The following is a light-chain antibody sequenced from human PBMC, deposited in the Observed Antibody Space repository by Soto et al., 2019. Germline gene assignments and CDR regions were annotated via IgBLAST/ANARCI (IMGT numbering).Light chain of an antibody. CDR3: QQYSTYPQP. J-gene: IGKJ5*01. CDR2: TAS. CDR1: QGVGTF. Sequence: DIRLTQSPSSLSASVGARVTITCRASQGVGTFLAWSQHKPGKAPKSLIKTASTLQSGVPSRFSGSGSGTDFTLTISSLQPEDFATYYCQQYSTYPQPFGQGTRGDLK. V-gene: IGKV1-16*01.